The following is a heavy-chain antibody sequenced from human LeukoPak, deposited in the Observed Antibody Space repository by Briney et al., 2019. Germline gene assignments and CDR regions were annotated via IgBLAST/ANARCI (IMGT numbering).Heavy chain of an antibody. CDR1: GFTFSSYW. CDR2: INSDGSST. Sequence: GGSLRLSCAASGFTFSSYWMHWVRQAPGKGLVWVSRINSDGSSTSYADSVKGRSTISRDNAKNTLYLQMNSLRAEDTAVYYCARANRLGATQGYWGQGTLVTVSS. D-gene: IGHD1-26*01. CDR3: ARANRLGATQGY. V-gene: IGHV3-74*01. J-gene: IGHJ4*02.